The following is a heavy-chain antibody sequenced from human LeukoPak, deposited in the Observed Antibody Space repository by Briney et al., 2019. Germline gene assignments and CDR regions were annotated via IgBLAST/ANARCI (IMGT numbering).Heavy chain of an antibody. CDR2: INQDRSEK. J-gene: IGHJ4*02. D-gene: IGHD3-3*01. CDR3: ARLREIPVFGVVTKSTSYFDY. V-gene: IGHV3-7*01. CDR1: GFTFTNYW. Sequence: GGSLRLSCAASGFTFTNYWMSWVRQAPGKGLELVANINQDRSEKYYVDSVKGRFTISRDNAKNSLYLQMNSLGAEDTAVYYCARLREIPVFGVVTKSTSYFDYWGQGTLVTVSS.